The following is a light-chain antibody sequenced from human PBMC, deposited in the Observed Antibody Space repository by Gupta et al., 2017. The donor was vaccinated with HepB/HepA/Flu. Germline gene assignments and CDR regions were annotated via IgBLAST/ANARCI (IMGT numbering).Light chain of an antibody. J-gene: IGKJ4*01. Sequence: QKPGRAPNLLIRDASTLEAGVTSRFSGSGSETDFTFTIRDLQPEDTATYYCQQFNSLPLTFGGGTKVEI. V-gene: IGKV1-33*01. CDR3: QQFNSLPLT. CDR2: DAS.